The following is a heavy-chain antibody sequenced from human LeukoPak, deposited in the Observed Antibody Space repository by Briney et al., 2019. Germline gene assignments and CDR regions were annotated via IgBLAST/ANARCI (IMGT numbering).Heavy chain of an antibody. CDR1: GGSFSGYY. CDR2: INHSGST. CDR3: ARRFDAVLLWFGESSGGFDY. D-gene: IGHD3-10*01. V-gene: IGHV4-34*01. J-gene: IGHJ4*02. Sequence: KPSETLSLTCAVYGGSFSGYYWSWIRQPPGKGLEWIGEINHSGSTNYNPSLKSRVTISVDTSKNQFSLKLSSVTAADTAVYYCARRFDAVLLWFGESSGGFDYWGQGTLVTVSS.